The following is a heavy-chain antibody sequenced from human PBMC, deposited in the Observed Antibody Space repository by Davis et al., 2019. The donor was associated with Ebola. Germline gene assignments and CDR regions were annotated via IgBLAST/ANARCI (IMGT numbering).Heavy chain of an antibody. V-gene: IGHV7-4-1*02. Sequence: ASVKVSCKASGYTFTSYAMNWVRQAPGQGLEWMGWINTNTGNPTYAQGFTGRFVFSLDTSISTAYLQISSLKAEDTAVYYCARDYSSSWYGNWFDPWGQGTLVTVSS. CDR2: INTNTGNP. D-gene: IGHD6-13*01. J-gene: IGHJ5*02. CDR3: ARDYSSSWYGNWFDP. CDR1: GYTFTSYA.